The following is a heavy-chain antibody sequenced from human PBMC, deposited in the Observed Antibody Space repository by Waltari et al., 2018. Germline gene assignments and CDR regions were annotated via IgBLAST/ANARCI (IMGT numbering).Heavy chain of an antibody. CDR2: ISGSVGRT. CDR1: GFTFSSYA. D-gene: IGHD5-18*01. Sequence: EVQLVESGGGLVQPGGSLRLSCAASGFTFSSYAMSWVRQAPGKGLEGVSAISGSVGRTYYADSVKGRFTISRDNSKNTLYLQMNSLRAEDTAVYYCAKDSGYSYGTNWFDPWGQGTLVTVSS. CDR3: AKDSGYSYGTNWFDP. J-gene: IGHJ5*02. V-gene: IGHV3-23*04.